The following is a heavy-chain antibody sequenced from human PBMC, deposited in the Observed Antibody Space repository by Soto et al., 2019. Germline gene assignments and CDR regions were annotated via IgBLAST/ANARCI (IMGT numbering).Heavy chain of an antibody. V-gene: IGHV3-33*01. Sequence: PGGSLRLSCAASGFTFSSYGMHWVRQAPGKGLEWVAVIWYDGSNKYYADPVKGRFTISRDNSKNTLYLQMNSLRAEDTAVYYCARERGYYDILTGPPRYGMDVWGQGTTVTVSS. CDR1: GFTFSSYG. D-gene: IGHD3-9*01. J-gene: IGHJ6*02. CDR2: IWYDGSNK. CDR3: ARERGYYDILTGPPRYGMDV.